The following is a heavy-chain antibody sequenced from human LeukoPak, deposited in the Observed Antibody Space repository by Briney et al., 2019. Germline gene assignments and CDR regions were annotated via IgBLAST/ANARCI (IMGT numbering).Heavy chain of an antibody. V-gene: IGHV3-48*03. CDR3: AGRPDYDFWSGYPVH. D-gene: IGHD3-3*01. CDR1: GFTFRSYE. CDR2: ISSSGGTI. J-gene: IGHJ4*02. Sequence: PGGSLRLSCAASGFTFRSYEMNWVRQAPGKGLEWVSYISSSGGTIYYADSVKGRFTVSRDNAKNSLFLQMNSLRAEDTAVYYCAGRPDYDFWSGYPVHWGQGTLVTVSS.